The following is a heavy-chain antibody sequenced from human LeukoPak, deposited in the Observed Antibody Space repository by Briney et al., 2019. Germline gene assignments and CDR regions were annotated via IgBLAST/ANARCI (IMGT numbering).Heavy chain of an antibody. CDR3: ARDFDCSSTSWYDQGDY. CDR2: ITPSSVST. J-gene: IGHJ4*02. CDR1: VYTLTSNY. D-gene: IGHD2-2*01. Sequence: GASVKISCKASVYTLTSNYINWGRQAPGQGLERMGRITPSSVSTNYAQKIQGRVTMTRATSTTTVYMELSSLRSEDTAVYSCARDFDCSSTSWYDQGDYWGEETLVTVSS. V-gene: IGHV1-46*01.